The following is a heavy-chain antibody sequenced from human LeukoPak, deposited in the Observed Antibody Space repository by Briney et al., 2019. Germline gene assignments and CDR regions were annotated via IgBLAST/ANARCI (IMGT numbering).Heavy chain of an antibody. CDR1: GFTFSTHG. Sequence: GGSLRLSCAASGFTFSTHGMHWVRQAPGKGLEWVAFIHYDGGNKFYADSVKGRFTISRDNSKNTLYLQMKSLRPEDTAMYYCANNERDAFDIWGQGTMVTVSS. CDR3: ANNERDAFDI. V-gene: IGHV3-30*02. CDR2: IHYDGGNK. J-gene: IGHJ3*02.